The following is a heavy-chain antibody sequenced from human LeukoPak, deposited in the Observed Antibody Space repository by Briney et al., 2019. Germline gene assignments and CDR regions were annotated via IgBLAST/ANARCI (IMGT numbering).Heavy chain of an antibody. J-gene: IGHJ4*02. D-gene: IGHD3-22*01. CDR2: INHSGGT. Sequence: PSETLSLTCAVYGGSFSGYYWSWIRQPPGKGLEWIGEINHSGGTNYNPSLKSRVTISVDTSKNQFSLKLSSVTAADTAVYYCARQPLTYYYDSSGYYNYFDYWGQGTLVTVSS. CDR1: GGSFSGYY. CDR3: ARQPLTYYYDSSGYYNYFDY. V-gene: IGHV4-34*01.